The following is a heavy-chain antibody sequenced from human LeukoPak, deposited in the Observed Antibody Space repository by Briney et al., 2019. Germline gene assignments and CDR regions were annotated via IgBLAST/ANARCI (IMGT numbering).Heavy chain of an antibody. Sequence: GGSLRLSCAAPGFTVSSDYMTWVRQAPGKGLEWVAFIRYDGSNKYYADSVKGRFTISRDNSKNTLYLQMNSLRAEDTAVYYCAKDGEQWLGHFDYWGQGTLVTASS. CDR3: AKDGEQWLGHFDY. V-gene: IGHV3-30*02. J-gene: IGHJ4*02. CDR2: IRYDGSNK. CDR1: GFTVSSDY. D-gene: IGHD6-19*01.